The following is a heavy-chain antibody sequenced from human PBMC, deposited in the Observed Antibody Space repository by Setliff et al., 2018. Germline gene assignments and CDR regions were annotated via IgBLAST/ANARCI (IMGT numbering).Heavy chain of an antibody. V-gene: IGHV2-26*01. CDR3: ARISSLGWLQLSWAFDI. D-gene: IGHD1-1*01. CDR2: IFSNDEK. J-gene: IGHJ3*02. Sequence: GSGPTLVNPTETLTLTCTVSGFSLSNAGMGVSWTRQPPGKALEWLAHIFSNDEKSYSTSLKSRLTISKDTSKSQVVLTMTNMDPVDTATYYCARISSLGWLQLSWAFDIWGQGTMVTVSS. CDR1: GFSLSNAGMG.